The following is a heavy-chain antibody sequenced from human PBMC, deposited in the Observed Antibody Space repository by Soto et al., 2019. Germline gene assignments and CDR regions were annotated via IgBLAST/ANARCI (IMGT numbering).Heavy chain of an antibody. CDR1: GFTFGDYW. Sequence: LRLSCAASGFTFGDYWMSWVRQAPGKGLEWVAHMKKDGSEKYYVDSVKGRFTVSRDNTKNSLYLQMNSLRAEDTAVYYCAKLGSGYYTGLYFEYWGQGTLVTVSS. D-gene: IGHD3-3*01. V-gene: IGHV3-7*03. CDR3: AKLGSGYYTGLYFEY. CDR2: MKKDGSEK. J-gene: IGHJ4*02.